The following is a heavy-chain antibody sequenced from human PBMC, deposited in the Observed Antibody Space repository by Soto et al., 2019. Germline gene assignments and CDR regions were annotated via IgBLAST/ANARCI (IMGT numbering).Heavy chain of an antibody. Sequence: SETLSLTCTVSGGSISSSSYYWGWIRQPPGKGLEWIGSIYYSGSTYYNPSLKSRVTISVDTSKNQFSLKLSSVTAADTAVYYCAGLGRWLGIFDYWGQGTLVTVSS. CDR1: GGSISSSSYY. CDR3: AGLGRWLGIFDY. J-gene: IGHJ4*02. V-gene: IGHV4-39*01. D-gene: IGHD3-10*01. CDR2: IYYSGST.